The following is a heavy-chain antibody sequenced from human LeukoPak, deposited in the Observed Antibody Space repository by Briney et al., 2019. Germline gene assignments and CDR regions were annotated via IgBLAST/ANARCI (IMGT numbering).Heavy chain of an antibody. D-gene: IGHD2-2*01. V-gene: IGHV3-7*03. CDR1: RFTFSSYW. CDR3: ASQPAATDVDY. Sequence: PGGSLRLSCAASRFTFSSYWMTWVRQAPGKGLEWVANIKPDGSKKSYADSVKGRFTISRDNAKNSLYLQMNSLRADDTGVYYCASQPAATDVDYWGQGTLVTVSS. J-gene: IGHJ4*02. CDR2: IKPDGSKK.